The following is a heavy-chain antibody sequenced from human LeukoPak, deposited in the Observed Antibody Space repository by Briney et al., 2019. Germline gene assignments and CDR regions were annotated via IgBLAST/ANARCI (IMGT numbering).Heavy chain of an antibody. CDR3: ARHKSSEWGAGDFDY. V-gene: IGHV4-38-2*01. J-gene: IGHJ4*02. CDR2: IYHSGST. Sequence: SETLSLTCAVSGYSISSGYYWGWIRQPPGKGLEWIGSIYHSGSTYYNPSLKGRVTISVDTSKNQFSLKLSSVTAADTAVYYCARHKSSEWGAGDFDYWGQGTLVTVSS. D-gene: IGHD3-3*01. CDR1: GYSISSGYY.